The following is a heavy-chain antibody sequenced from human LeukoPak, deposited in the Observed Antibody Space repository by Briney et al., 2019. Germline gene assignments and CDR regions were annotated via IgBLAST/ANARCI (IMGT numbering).Heavy chain of an antibody. J-gene: IGHJ6*02. Sequence: PGGSLRLSCAASGFTFSSYAMSWVRQAPGKGLEWVSAISGSGGSTYYADSVRGRFTISRDNSKNTLYLQMNSLRAEDTAVYYCAKALGFGELLFYGMDVWGQGTTVTVSS. D-gene: IGHD3-10*01. V-gene: IGHV3-23*01. CDR3: AKALGFGELLFYGMDV. CDR2: ISGSGGST. CDR1: GFTFSSYA.